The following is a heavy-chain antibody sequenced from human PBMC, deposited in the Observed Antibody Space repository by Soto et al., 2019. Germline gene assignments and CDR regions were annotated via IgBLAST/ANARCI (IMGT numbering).Heavy chain of an antibody. Sequence: GGFLRLSCAASGFTFSSYAMHWVRQAPGKGLEWVAVISYDGSNKYYADSVKGRFTISRDNSKNTLYLQMNSLRAEDTAVYYCAREPLRYFDYWGQGTLVTVSS. CDR2: ISYDGSNK. V-gene: IGHV3-30-3*01. J-gene: IGHJ4*02. CDR1: GFTFSSYA. CDR3: AREPLRYFDY.